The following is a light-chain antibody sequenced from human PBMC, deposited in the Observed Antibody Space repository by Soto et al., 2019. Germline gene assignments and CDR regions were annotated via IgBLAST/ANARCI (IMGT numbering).Light chain of an antibody. CDR2: STT. J-gene: IGLJ2*01. Sequence: QTVVTQEPSLTVSPGGTVTLTCASSTGPVTSDYYPNWFQQKPGQAPRALIYSTTKKHSWTPARFAGSLLGGKAALTLSGVQPEDEADNYSLLYYGAAVVFGGGTTLTVL. CDR1: TGPVTSDYY. V-gene: IGLV7-43*01. CDR3: LLYYGAAVV.